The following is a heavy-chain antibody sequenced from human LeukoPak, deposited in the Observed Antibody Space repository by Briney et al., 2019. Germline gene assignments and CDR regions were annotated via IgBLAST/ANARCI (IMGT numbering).Heavy chain of an antibody. V-gene: IGHV3-48*03. CDR3: ARATFWSGYYLSFDY. D-gene: IGHD3-3*01. Sequence: GGSLRLSCAASGFTFSSYEMNWVRQTPGKGLEWISHISISDSTISYADSVKGRFTISRDNAKNSLYLQMNSLRAEDTAVYYCARATFWSGYYLSFDYWGQGTLVTVSS. J-gene: IGHJ4*02. CDR1: GFTFSSYE. CDR2: ISISDSTI.